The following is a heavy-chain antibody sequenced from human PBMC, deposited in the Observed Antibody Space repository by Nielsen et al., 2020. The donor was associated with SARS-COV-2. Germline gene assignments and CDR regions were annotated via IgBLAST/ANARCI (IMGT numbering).Heavy chain of an antibody. CDR3: ARGSGAYDSAFDI. V-gene: IGHV1-69*06. CDR1: GGTFNSYA. J-gene: IGHJ3*02. CDR2: IIPIFGTA. Sequence: SVKVSCKASGGTFNSYAISWVRQAPGQGLKWVGGIIPIFGTANYAQKFQGRVTITADKSTSTVYMELSSLRSEDTAVYHCARGSGAYDSAFDIWGQGTMVTVSS. D-gene: IGHD3-10*01.